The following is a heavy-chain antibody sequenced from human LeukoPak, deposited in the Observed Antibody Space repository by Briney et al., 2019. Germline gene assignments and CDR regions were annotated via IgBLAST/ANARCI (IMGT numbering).Heavy chain of an antibody. V-gene: IGHV1-24*01. CDR1: GYTLTELS. CDR2: FDPEDGES. Sequence: ASVKVSCKVSGYTLTELSIQWVRQGPGKELEWMGGFDPEDGESIYAQGFQGRVTMTEDTSTDTAYMDLRSLTSEDTAVYYCATDPGSGGYSWGQGTLVTVTS. CDR3: ATDPGSGGYS. D-gene: IGHD3-22*01. J-gene: IGHJ5*02.